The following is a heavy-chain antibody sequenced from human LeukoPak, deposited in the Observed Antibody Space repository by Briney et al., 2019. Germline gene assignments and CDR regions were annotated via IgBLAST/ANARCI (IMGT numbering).Heavy chain of an antibody. CDR2: ISYDGSNK. CDR1: GFTFSSYA. D-gene: IGHD6-13*01. J-gene: IGHJ4*02. CDR3: ARVAGISPFDY. Sequence: PGGSLRLSCAASGFTFSSYAMHWVRRAPGKGLEWVAVISYDGSNKYYADSVKGRFTISRDNSKNTLYLQMNSLRAEDTAVYYCARVAGISPFDYWGQGTLVTVSS. V-gene: IGHV3-30-3*01.